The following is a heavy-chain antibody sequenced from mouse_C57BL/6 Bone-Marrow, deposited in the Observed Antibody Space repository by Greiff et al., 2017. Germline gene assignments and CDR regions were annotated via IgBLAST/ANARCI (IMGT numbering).Heavy chain of an antibody. V-gene: IGHV1-72*01. J-gene: IGHJ4*01. CDR1: GYTFTSYG. CDR2: IDPSSGGT. Sequence: QVQLQQPGAELVKPGASVKLSCKASGYTFTSYGMHWVKQRPGRGLEWIGRIDPSSGGTKYNEKFKSKATLTVDKPSSTAYMQLSSLTSEDSAVYYCARSPLYYYAIDYWGQGTSVTVSS. D-gene: IGHD6-1*01. CDR3: ARSPLYYYAIDY.